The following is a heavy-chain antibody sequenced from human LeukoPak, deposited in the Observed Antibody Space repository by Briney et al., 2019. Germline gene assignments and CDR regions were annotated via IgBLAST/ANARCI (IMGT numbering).Heavy chain of an antibody. CDR2: VIAIFGRV. Sequence: SVTVSFKASIGTFSSYGISWVRQAPGQGLEGMGGVIAIFGRVKYGQKFQGRATITTDESKSTAYMELSSLTSEDTGVYYCARGELGDSSGFSFFDYWGQGTLVTVSS. V-gene: IGHV1-69*05. D-gene: IGHD3-22*01. J-gene: IGHJ4*02. CDR1: IGTFSSYG. CDR3: ARGELGDSSGFSFFDY.